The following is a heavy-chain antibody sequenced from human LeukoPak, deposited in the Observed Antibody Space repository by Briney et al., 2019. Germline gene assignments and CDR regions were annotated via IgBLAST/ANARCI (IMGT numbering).Heavy chain of an antibody. Sequence: PSETLSLTCTVSGGSISSSNYYWGWIRQPPGKGLEWIGSIYYSGNTYYNPSLKSRVTISVDTSKNQFSLKLTSVTAADTAVYFCVRANHFDYWGQGTLVTVSS. CDR2: IYYSGNT. V-gene: IGHV4-39*07. CDR3: VRANHFDY. CDR1: GGSISSSNYY. J-gene: IGHJ4*02.